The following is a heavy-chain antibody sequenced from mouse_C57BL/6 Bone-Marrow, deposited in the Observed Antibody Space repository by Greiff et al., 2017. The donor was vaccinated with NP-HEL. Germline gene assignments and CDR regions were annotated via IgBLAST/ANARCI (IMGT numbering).Heavy chain of an antibody. Sequence: EVKLMESGGGLVKPGGSLKLSCAASGFTFSSYAMSWVRQTPEKRLEWVATISDGGSYTYYPDNVKGRFTISRDNAKNNLYLQMSHLKSEDTAMYYCARVNDYDYFYWYFDVWGTGTTVTVSS. CDR2: ISDGGSYT. CDR1: GFTFSSYA. D-gene: IGHD2-4*01. V-gene: IGHV5-4*03. CDR3: ARVNDYDYFYWYFDV. J-gene: IGHJ1*03.